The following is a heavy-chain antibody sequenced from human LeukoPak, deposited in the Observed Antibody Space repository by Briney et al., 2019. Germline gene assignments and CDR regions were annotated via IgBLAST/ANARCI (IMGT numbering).Heavy chain of an antibody. CDR1: GFTFSSYW. CDR2: IKQDGSEK. D-gene: IGHD6-13*01. Sequence: PGGSLRLSCAASGFTFSSYWMSWVRQAPGKGLEWVANIKQDGSEKYYVDSVKGRFTISRDNAKNSLYLQMNSLGAEDTAVYYCARDHSSSWYWSDYYYMDVWGKGTTVTVSS. CDR3: ARDHSSSWYWSDYYYMDV. V-gene: IGHV3-7*01. J-gene: IGHJ6*03.